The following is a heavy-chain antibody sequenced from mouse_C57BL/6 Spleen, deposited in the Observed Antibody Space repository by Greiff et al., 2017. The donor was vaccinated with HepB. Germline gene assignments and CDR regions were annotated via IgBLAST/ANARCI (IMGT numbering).Heavy chain of an antibody. D-gene: IGHD2-10*02. Sequence: EVKVVESGGGLVKPGGSLKLSCAASGFTFSSYAMSWVRQTPEKRLEWVATISDGGSYTYYPDNVKGRFTISRDNAKNNLYLQMSHLKSEDTAMYYCAREGRMKFVYWYFDVWGTGTTVTVSS. J-gene: IGHJ1*03. V-gene: IGHV5-4*01. CDR1: GFTFSSYA. CDR3: AREGRMKFVYWYFDV. CDR2: ISDGGSYT.